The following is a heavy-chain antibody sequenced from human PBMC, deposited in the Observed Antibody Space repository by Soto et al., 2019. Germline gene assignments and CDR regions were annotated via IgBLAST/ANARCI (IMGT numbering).Heavy chain of an antibody. J-gene: IGHJ6*02. CDR2: IYPGDSDN. V-gene: IGHV5-51*01. D-gene: IGHD1-26*01. Sequence: GESLKISCKGSGYSFTSYWIGWVRQMPGKGLEWMGIIYPGDSDNRYSPSFQGQVTISADKSISTAYLQWSSLKASDTAMYYCARLGWELLPIRYYYYYGMDVWGQGTTVTVSS. CDR3: ARLGWELLPIRYYYYYGMDV. CDR1: GYSFTSYW.